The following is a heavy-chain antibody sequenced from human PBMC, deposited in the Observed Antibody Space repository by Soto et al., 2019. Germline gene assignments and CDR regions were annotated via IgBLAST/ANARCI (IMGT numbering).Heavy chain of an antibody. D-gene: IGHD3-10*01. CDR3: ARGRFVLYYYGSGSLKYFDY. CDR1: GGSFSGYY. V-gene: IGHV4-34*01. Sequence: SETLSLTCAVYGGSFSGYYWSWIRQPPGKGLEWIGEINHSGSTNYNPSLKSRVTISVDTSKNQFSLKLSSVTAADTAVYYCARGRFVLYYYGSGSLKYFDYWGQGTLVTVSS. CDR2: INHSGST. J-gene: IGHJ4*02.